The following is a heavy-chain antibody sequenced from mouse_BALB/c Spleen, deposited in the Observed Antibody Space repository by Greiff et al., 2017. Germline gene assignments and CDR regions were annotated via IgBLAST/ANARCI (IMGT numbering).Heavy chain of an antibody. CDR1: GFNIKDYY. D-gene: IGHD2-1*01. CDR3: ARSDGNYGYFDV. V-gene: IGHV14-1*02. Sequence: VQLQQSGAELVRPGALVKLSCKASGFNIKDYYMHWVKQRPEQGLEWIGWIDPENGNTIYDPKFQGKASITADTSSNTAYLQLSSLTSEDTAVYYCARSDGNYGYFDVWGAGTTVTVSS. J-gene: IGHJ1*01. CDR2: IDPENGNT.